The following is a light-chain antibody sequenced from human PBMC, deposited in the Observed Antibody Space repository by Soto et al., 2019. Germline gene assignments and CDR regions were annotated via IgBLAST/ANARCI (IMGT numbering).Light chain of an antibody. CDR3: QHYNRYSEA. J-gene: IGKJ1*01. CDR1: QTISSW. Sequence: DIQMTQSPSTLSGSVGDRVTITCRASQTISSWLAWYQQKPGKAPKLLIYKASTLKSGGPSRFSGSGSGTEFALPISSLQPDDIATYYCQHYNRYSEAFGQGTKVELK. V-gene: IGKV1-5*03. CDR2: KAS.